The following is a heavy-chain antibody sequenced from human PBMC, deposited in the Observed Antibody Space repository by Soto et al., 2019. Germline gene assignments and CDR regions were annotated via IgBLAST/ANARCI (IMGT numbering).Heavy chain of an antibody. D-gene: IGHD4-17*01. Sequence: QITLKESGPTLVRPAQTLTLTCDFSGFSLSTYHMGVAWIRQPPGKALEWLALIYWDDDKRYSPSLKVRPAISKDTSINQVVLTITNMDPGDTATYFCALAGDYDLLTFDHWGPGTLGTVSS. CDR2: IYWDDDK. J-gene: IGHJ4*02. CDR1: GFSLSTYHMG. V-gene: IGHV2-5*02. CDR3: ALAGDYDLLTFDH.